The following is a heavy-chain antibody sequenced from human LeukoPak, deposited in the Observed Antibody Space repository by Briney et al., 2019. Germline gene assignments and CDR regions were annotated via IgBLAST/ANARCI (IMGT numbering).Heavy chain of an antibody. CDR2: ISSSSSTI. Sequence: GGSLRLSCAASGFTFSSYSMNWVRQAPGKGLEWVSYISSSSSTIYYADSVKGRFTISRDNAKNSLYLQMNSLRAEDTAVYYCARDSPYYGMDVWGQGTTVTVSS. V-gene: IGHV3-48*04. CDR3: ARDSPYYGMDV. J-gene: IGHJ6*02. CDR1: GFTFSSYS.